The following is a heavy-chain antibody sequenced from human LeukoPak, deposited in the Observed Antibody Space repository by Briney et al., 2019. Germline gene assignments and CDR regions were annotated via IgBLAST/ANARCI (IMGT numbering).Heavy chain of an antibody. CDR2: IRYDGSNK. V-gene: IGHV3-30*02. CDR3: AKEGYSSGWRPDFFDY. J-gene: IGHJ4*02. Sequence: PGGSLRLSCAASGFTFSSYGMHWVRQAPGKGLEWVAFIRYDGSNKYYADSVKGRFTISRDNSKNTLYLQMNSLRAEDTAVYYCAKEGYSSGWRPDFFDYWGQGTLVTVSS. D-gene: IGHD6-19*01. CDR1: GFTFSSYG.